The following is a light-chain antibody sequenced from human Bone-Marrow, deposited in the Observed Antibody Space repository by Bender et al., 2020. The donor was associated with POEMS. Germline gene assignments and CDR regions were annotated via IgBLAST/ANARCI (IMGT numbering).Light chain of an antibody. CDR2: DVS. Sequence: QSALTQPASVSGSPGQSITISCTGTSSDVGGYNYVSWYQQHPGKAPKLMIYDVSKWPSGVSNRFSGAKSGNTASLTISGLQAEDEADYYCCSYAGSYTFVFGHATKVTVL. CDR3: CSYAGSYTFV. V-gene: IGLV2-14*03. J-gene: IGLJ1*01. CDR1: SSDVGGYNY.